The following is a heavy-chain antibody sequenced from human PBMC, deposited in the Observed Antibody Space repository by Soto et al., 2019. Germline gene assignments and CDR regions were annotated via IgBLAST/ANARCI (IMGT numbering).Heavy chain of an antibody. CDR2: ISPIFGTA. CDR1: GGTFSSYA. Sequence: QVQLLQSGAEVKKPGCSVKVSCTASGGTFSSYAISWVRQAPGQGLEWMGGISPIFGTANYAQKFQGRVTITADESTSTAYKELSSLIPEDTAVEYCASEGDSAMVEDDAFDIWGQGTMVTVSS. J-gene: IGHJ3*02. V-gene: IGHV1-69*12. D-gene: IGHD5-18*01. CDR3: ASEGDSAMVEDDAFDI.